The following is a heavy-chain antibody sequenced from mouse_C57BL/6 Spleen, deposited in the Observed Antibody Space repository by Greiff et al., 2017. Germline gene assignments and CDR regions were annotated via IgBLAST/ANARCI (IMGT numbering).Heavy chain of an antibody. CDR2: ISSGSSTI. V-gene: IGHV5-17*01. D-gene: IGHD3-2*02. J-gene: IGHJ2*01. Sequence: EVMLVESGGGLVKPGGSLKLSCAASGFTFSDYGMHWVRQAPEKGLEWVAYISSGSSTIYYADTVKGRFTISRDNAKNTLFLQMTSLRSEDTAMYYCARQGGRQLRLNYFDYWGQGTTLTVSS. CDR1: GFTFSDYG. CDR3: ARQGGRQLRLNYFDY.